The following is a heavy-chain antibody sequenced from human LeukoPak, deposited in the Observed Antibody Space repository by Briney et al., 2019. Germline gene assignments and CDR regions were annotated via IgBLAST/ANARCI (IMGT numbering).Heavy chain of an antibody. Sequence: GGSLRLSCAASGFTFSSYIMNWVRQAPGKGLEWVSSISSSSSYIYYADSVKGRFTISRDNAKNSLYLQMNSLRAEDTAVYYCARDYYDSSGYPGKVDYWGQGTLVTVSS. CDR1: GFTFSSYI. V-gene: IGHV3-21*01. D-gene: IGHD3-22*01. CDR2: ISSSSSYI. CDR3: ARDYYDSSGYPGKVDY. J-gene: IGHJ4*02.